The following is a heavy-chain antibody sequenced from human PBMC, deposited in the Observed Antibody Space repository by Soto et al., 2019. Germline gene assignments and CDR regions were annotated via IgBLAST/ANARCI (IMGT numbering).Heavy chain of an antibody. CDR1: GYTFTSYD. CDR3: ARVRYGDYGYYFDY. V-gene: IGHV1-8*01. J-gene: IGHJ4*02. Sequence: QVQLVQSGAEVKKPGASVKVSCKASGYTFTSYDINWVRQATGQGLEWMGWMNPNSGNTGYAQKVQGRVTMTRNTSISTAYMELSSLRSEDTAVYYCARVRYGDYGYYFDYWGQGTLVTVSS. CDR2: MNPNSGNT. D-gene: IGHD4-17*01.